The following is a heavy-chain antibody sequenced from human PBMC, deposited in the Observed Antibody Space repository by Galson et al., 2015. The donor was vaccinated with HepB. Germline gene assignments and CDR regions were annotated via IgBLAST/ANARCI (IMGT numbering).Heavy chain of an antibody. CDR2: VRWNSDKG. J-gene: IGHJ4*01. D-gene: IGHD3-10*01. CDR1: GLTFDDYN. Sequence: SLRLSCATSGLTFDDYNFHWVRQRPGKGLEWVSSVRWNSDKGAYADSVKGRFTISRDSATNSLYLEMTSLRAEDTALYHCTKEMRPRGHFFEWAIDYWGHGTLVTVSS. CDR3: TKEMRPRGHFFEWAIDY. V-gene: IGHV3-9*01.